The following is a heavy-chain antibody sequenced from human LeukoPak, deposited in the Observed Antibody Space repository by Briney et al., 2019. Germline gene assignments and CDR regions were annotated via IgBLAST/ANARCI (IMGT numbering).Heavy chain of an antibody. CDR1: GFTFDDYA. V-gene: IGHV3-9*03. J-gene: IGHJ4*02. Sequence: PGGSLRLSCSASGFTFDDYAMHWVRQAPGKGLEWVSGISWNSGSIGYADSVKGRFTISRDNAKNSLYLQMNSLRAEDMALYYCAKGKIGYSYGYFDYWGQGTLVTVSS. CDR3: AKGKIGYSYGYFDY. D-gene: IGHD5-18*01. CDR2: ISWNSGSI.